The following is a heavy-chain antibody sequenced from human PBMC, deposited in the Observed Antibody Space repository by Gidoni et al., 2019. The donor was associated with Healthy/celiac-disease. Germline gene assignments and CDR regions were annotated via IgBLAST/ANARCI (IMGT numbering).Heavy chain of an antibody. Sequence: VQLLESGGGLVQPGGSLRLSCAASGFTFSSYAMSWVRQAPGKGLEGVSAIRGRGGSTYYADSGKGRFTNSRDNSKNTLYLQMNSLRAEDTAVYYCAKNLAAAVADYWGQGTLVTVSS. J-gene: IGHJ4*02. D-gene: IGHD6-19*01. CDR3: AKNLAAAVADY. CDR1: GFTFSSYA. V-gene: IGHV3-23*01. CDR2: IRGRGGST.